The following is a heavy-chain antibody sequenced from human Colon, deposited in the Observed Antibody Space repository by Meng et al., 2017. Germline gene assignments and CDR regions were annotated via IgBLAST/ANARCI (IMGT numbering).Heavy chain of an antibody. CDR3: ARDGGHRADS. J-gene: IGHJ4*02. D-gene: IGHD2-15*01. CDR2: INIDGSST. Sequence: VGAGVGFVAPWGSLSVSFVASGFPPRSYCSHWGRQAPGKGLVGVSRINIDGSSTSYADSVKGRFTISRDNAKNTLYLQMNSLRAEDTAVYYCARDGGHRADSWGQGTLVTVSS. CDR1: GFPPRSYC. V-gene: IGHV3-74*01.